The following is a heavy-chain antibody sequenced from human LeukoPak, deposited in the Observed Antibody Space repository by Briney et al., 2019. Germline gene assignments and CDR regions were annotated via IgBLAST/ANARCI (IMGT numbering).Heavy chain of an antibody. CDR2: ICHSGST. Sequence: SETLSPTCAVSGYSISSGYYWGWIRQPPGKGLEWIGSICHSGSTYYNPSRKSRVTISVDTSKNQFSLKLSSVTAADTVLYYCARHIRYCSSTSCYHWFDPWGQGTLVTVSS. CDR1: GYSISSGYY. CDR3: ARHIRYCSSTSCYHWFDP. V-gene: IGHV4-38-2*01. J-gene: IGHJ5*02. D-gene: IGHD2-2*01.